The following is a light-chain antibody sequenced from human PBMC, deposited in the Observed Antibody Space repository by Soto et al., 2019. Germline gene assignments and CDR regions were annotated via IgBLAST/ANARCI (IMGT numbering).Light chain of an antibody. V-gene: IGKV3-20*01. CDR1: QSVSSRF. CDR3: QQYGGSPPLT. CDR2: GAS. J-gene: IGKJ4*01. Sequence: EIVLTQSPGTLSVSPGERVTLSCRASQSVSSRFLAWHQQRPGQAPRLVLYGASIRATGIPDRFSGSGSGTDFPLTINRLEPEDYAVYYCQQYGGSPPLTFGGGTKVEI.